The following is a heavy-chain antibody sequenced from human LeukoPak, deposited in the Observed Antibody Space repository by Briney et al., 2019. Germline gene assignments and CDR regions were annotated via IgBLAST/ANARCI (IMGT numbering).Heavy chain of an antibody. D-gene: IGHD6-13*01. Sequence: GGSLRLSCAASGFTFRSYDMHWGRQATGKGLEWVSGMGTAGEIYYPGSVKVRFTISRENAKNSLYLQMNSLRAGDTAVYYCARAAYSSTWYSRYFDLWGRGTLVTVSS. CDR1: GFTFRSYD. J-gene: IGHJ2*01. CDR2: MGTAGEI. CDR3: ARAAYSSTWYSRYFDL. V-gene: IGHV3-13*01.